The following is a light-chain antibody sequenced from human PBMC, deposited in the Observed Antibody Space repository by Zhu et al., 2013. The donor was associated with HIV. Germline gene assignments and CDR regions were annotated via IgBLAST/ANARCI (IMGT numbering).Light chain of an antibody. CDR2: GAS. J-gene: IGKJ2*01. CDR3: LQDYNFPYT. V-gene: IGKV3D-7*01. Sequence: DIVLTQSPDTLSLSPGERATLSCRASQSVRSTSLAWYQQKPGQSPRLLIYGASSRATGIPDRFSGSGSGTEFTLTISSLQPDDFATYYCLQDYNFPYTFGQGTKLEIK. CDR1: QSVRSTS.